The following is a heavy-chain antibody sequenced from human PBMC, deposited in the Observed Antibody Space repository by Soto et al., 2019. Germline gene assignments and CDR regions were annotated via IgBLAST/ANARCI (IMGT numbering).Heavy chain of an antibody. CDR1: GFTFSSYE. CDR2: ISSSGSTI. CDR3: ARDGPEKSDVYCSGGSCYRLYYGMDV. D-gene: IGHD2-15*01. Sequence: LRLSCAASGFTFSSYEMNWVRQAPGKGLEWVSYISSSGSTIYYADSVKGRFTISRDNAKNSLYLQMNSLRAEDTAVYYCARDGPEKSDVYCSGGSCYRLYYGMDVWGQGTTVTVSS. J-gene: IGHJ6*02. V-gene: IGHV3-48*03.